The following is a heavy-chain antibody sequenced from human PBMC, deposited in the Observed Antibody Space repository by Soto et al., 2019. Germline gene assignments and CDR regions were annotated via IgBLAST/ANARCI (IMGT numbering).Heavy chain of an antibody. D-gene: IGHD6-19*01. J-gene: IGHJ4*02. CDR1: GFTFSNYW. Sequence: EVQLVESGGGLVQPGGSLRLSCAASGFTFSNYWMNWVRQAPGKGLEWVAYISRDGSEKSYVDSVKGRLTISRDNANKALFLQMNSLRVEVTAVYYCARGFGDGWYGGPDYWGQGILVTVSS. CDR2: ISRDGSEK. CDR3: ARGFGDGWYGGPDY. V-gene: IGHV3-7*01.